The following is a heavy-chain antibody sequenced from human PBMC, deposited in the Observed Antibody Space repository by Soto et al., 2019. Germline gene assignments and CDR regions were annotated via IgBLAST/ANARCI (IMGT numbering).Heavy chain of an antibody. V-gene: IGHV4-31*03. D-gene: IGHD2-2*02. CDR3: ARARYCSSASGYSCLWWFAP. CDR2: IYYSGST. CDR1: GGSISSGGYY. J-gene: IGHJ5*02. Sequence: TLSLTCTVSGGSISSGGYYWSWIRQHPGKGLEWIGYIYYSGSTYYNPSLKSRVTISVDTSKTQFSLKLSSVTAAATAVYYWARARYCSSASGYSCLWWFAPWGQGTLVTVSS.